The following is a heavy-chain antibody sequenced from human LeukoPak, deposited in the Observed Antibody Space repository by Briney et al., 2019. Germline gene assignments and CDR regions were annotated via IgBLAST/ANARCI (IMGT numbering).Heavy chain of an antibody. D-gene: IGHD2-21*02. CDR2: ISWNIGSI. J-gene: IGHJ4*02. Sequence: GGSLRLSCAASGFTFDDYAMHWVRQAPGKGLEWVSGISWNIGSIGYADSVKGRFTISRDNAKNSLYLQMNSLRAEDTALYYCAKVGRAARRHIVVVTATAFDYWGQGTLVTVSS. V-gene: IGHV3-9*01. CDR3: AKVGRAARRHIVVVTATAFDY. CDR1: GFTFDDYA.